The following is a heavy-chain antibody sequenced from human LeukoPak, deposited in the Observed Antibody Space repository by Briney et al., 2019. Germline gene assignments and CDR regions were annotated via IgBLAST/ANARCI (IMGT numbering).Heavy chain of an antibody. CDR1: GYTFTSYY. Sequence: ASVKVPCKASGYTFTSYYMHWVRQAPGQGLEWMGIINPSGGSTSYAQKFQGRVTMTRDTSTSTVYMELSSLRSEDTAVYYCANARVSSGWYSGAFDIWGQGTMVTVSS. D-gene: IGHD6-19*01. CDR3: ANARVSSGWYSGAFDI. V-gene: IGHV1-46*01. CDR2: INPSGGST. J-gene: IGHJ3*02.